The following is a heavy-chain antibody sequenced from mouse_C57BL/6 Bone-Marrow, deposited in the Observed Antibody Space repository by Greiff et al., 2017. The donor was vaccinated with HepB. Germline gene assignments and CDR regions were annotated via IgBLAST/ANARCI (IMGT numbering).Heavy chain of an antibody. V-gene: IGHV1-69*01. CDR3: ARPGGSSLWYFDV. J-gene: IGHJ1*03. CDR1: GYTFTSYW. Sequence: VKLQQPGAELVMPGASVKLSCKASGYTFTSYWMHWVKQRPGQGLEWIGEIDPSDSYTNYNQKFKGKSTLTVDKSSSTAYMQLSSLTSEDSAVYYCARPGGSSLWYFDVWGTGTTVTVSS. CDR2: IDPSDSYT. D-gene: IGHD1-1*01.